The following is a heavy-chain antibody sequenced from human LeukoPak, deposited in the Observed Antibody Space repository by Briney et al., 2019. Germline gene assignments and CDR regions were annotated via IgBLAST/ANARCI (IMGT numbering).Heavy chain of an antibody. D-gene: IGHD1-26*01. CDR2: VNPNSGGT. CDR1: GYTLTSYY. V-gene: IGHV1-2*02. J-gene: IGHJ4*02. CDR3: ARGEVLRPLDY. Sequence: GASVKASCKASGYTLTSYYMHWVRQAPGQRLGARVWVNPNSGGTNYAQQFQGRVTVPRDTSISTAYMELSRVRSDDTAVYYCARGEVLRPLDYWRQGNLVSVSS.